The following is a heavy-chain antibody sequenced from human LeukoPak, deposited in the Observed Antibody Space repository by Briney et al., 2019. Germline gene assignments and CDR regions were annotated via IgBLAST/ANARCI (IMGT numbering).Heavy chain of an antibody. D-gene: IGHD3-22*01. CDR1: GYTFNSYG. CDR3: ARDRSSGYAFEI. J-gene: IGHJ3*02. CDR2: ISAYNGNR. Sequence: ASVKVSCKASGYTFNSYGMSWVRQAPGQGLEWMGWISAYNGNRNYAQNFQGRVTMTTDTSTSTAYMELSSLRSDDAAVYHCARDRSSGYAFEIWGQGTMVTVPS. V-gene: IGHV1-18*01.